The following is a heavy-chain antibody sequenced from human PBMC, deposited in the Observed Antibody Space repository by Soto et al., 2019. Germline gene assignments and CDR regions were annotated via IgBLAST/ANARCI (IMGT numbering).Heavy chain of an antibody. CDR3: ARHYGYYSHYMDV. CDR2: IYYSGST. Sequence: SETLSLTCTVSGDSISNNNFYWRWIRQPPGKGLEWIGTIYYSGSTYYNPSLKSRVTISVDTSNNQLSLKLSSVTAADTAVYYCARHYGYYSHYMDVWTKGTTVTVSS. J-gene: IGHJ6*03. D-gene: IGHD3-10*01. CDR1: GDSISNNNFY. V-gene: IGHV4-39*01.